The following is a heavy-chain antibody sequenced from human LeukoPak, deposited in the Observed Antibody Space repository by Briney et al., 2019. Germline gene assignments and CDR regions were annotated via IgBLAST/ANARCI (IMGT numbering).Heavy chain of an antibody. CDR1: GGSISSYY. D-gene: IGHD5-18*01. V-gene: IGHV4-59*08. CDR3: ARHAVRGYSYLDY. CDR2: IYYSGSS. Sequence: SETLSLTCTVSGGSISSYYWSWIRQPPGKGLEWIGYIYYSGSSNYNPSLKSRVTISVDTSKNQFSLKLTSVTAVDTAVYYCARHAVRGYSYLDYWGQGTLVTVSS. J-gene: IGHJ4*02.